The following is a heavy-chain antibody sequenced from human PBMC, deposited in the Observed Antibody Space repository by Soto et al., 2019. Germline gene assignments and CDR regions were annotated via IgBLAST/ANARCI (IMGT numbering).Heavy chain of an antibody. CDR3: AKGQSVCSSSWSGDWFDP. Sequence: QVQLVESGGGVVQPGRSLRLSCAASGFTFSSYGMHWVRQARANGLEWVAVISYDGSNKYYADSVKRRFTISRDNSKNTLYLQMDSLRAEDTAVYYCAKGQSVCSSSWSGDWFDPWGQGTLVTVSS. J-gene: IGHJ5*02. D-gene: IGHD6-13*01. V-gene: IGHV3-30*18. CDR1: GFTFSSYG. CDR2: ISYDGSNK.